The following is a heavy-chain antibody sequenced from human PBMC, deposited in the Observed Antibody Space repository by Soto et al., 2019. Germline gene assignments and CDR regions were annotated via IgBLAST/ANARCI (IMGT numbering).Heavy chain of an antibody. D-gene: IGHD1-26*01. CDR1: GFSLTTDRVG. CDR3: AHAYGGRSLY. V-gene: IGHV2-5*02. CDR2: IYWDDSK. J-gene: IGHJ4*02. Sequence: QITLKESGPTLVKPTQTLTLTCTFSGFSLTTDRVGVGWIRQPPGEALEWLAVIYWDDSKTYRPSLESRLTITKHTSKNQVALTMTNMDSLDTATYYCAHAYGGRSLYGGQGTLVTVSS.